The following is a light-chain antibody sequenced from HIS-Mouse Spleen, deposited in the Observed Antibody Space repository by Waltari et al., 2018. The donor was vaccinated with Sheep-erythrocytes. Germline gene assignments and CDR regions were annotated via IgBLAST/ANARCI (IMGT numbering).Light chain of an antibody. J-gene: IGLJ2*01. Sequence: SYELTQPPSVSVSPGQTASITCSGDKLGDKYACWYQQKPGQSPVLVIYQDSKRPSGCPERFSGSNSENTATLTISGTQAMDEADYYCQAWDSSTAVFGGGTKLTVL. CDR1: KLGDKY. CDR2: QDS. CDR3: QAWDSSTAV. V-gene: IGLV3-1*01.